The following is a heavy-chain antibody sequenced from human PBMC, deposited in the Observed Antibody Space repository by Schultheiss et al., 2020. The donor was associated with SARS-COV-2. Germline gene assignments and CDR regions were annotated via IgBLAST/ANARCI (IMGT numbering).Heavy chain of an antibody. J-gene: IGHJ6*02. CDR2: ISYDGSNK. CDR3: AKDQVGSNYYYYGVDV. CDR1: GFTFRTHW. V-gene: IGHV3-30*18. Sequence: GGSLRLSCAASGFTFRTHWMRWVRQAPGKGLEWVAVISYDGSNKYYVDSVKGRFTISRDNSKNTLYLQMNSLRAEDTAVYYCAKDQVGSNYYYYGVDVWGQGTTVTVSS. D-gene: IGHD2-15*01.